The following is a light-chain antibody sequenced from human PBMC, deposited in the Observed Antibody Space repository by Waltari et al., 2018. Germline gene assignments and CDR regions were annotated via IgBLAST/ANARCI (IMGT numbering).Light chain of an antibody. V-gene: IGKV1-5*03. J-gene: IGKJ2*01. Sequence: DIQMTQSPSTLSASAGDRVTITCRASPNISSWLAWFQQKPGKAPKLLIYKTSTLQSGVPSRFLGGGSGTEFTVTISSLQPEDFATYYCQQYYRYPVTFGQGTKVDIK. CDR2: KTS. CDR3: QQYYRYPVT. CDR1: PNISSW.